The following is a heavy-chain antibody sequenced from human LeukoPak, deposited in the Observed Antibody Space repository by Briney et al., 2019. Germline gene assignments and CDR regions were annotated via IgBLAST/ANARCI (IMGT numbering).Heavy chain of an antibody. CDR2: IYHSGST. Sequence: SQTLSLTCAVSGGSISSGGYSWSWIRQPPGKGLEWIGYIYHSGSTYYNPSLKSRVTISVDRSKNQFSLRLSSVTAADTAVYYCASLIDIVVVVAADAFDIWGQGTMVTVSS. CDR1: GGSISSGGYS. CDR3: ASLIDIVVVVAADAFDI. V-gene: IGHV4-30-2*01. J-gene: IGHJ3*02. D-gene: IGHD2-15*01.